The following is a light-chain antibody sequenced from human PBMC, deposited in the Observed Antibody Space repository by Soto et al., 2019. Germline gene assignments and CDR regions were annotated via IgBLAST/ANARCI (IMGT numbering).Light chain of an antibody. CDR3: QQFYFFPIT. CDR1: QSVLHSADNKNY. CDR2: WAS. J-gene: IGKJ5*01. Sequence: DIVITQYPDSLAVSLGERVTINCKSSQSVLHSADNKNYLAWYQQKPGQPPNLLISWASTRESGVPDRFSGSGSGTDFNITINSLQAEDVAVYYCQQFYFFPITFGQGTRLEIK. V-gene: IGKV4-1*01.